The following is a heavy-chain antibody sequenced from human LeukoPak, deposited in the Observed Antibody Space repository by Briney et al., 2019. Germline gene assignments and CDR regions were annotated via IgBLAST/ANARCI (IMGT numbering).Heavy chain of an antibody. V-gene: IGHV3-23*01. CDR3: ARGWSVIGH. D-gene: IGHD3-3*01. J-gene: IGHJ4*02. CDR2: ISGSGSSP. Sequence: GGSLRLSCEASGFMFSAYAMSWVRQAPGKGLQWVSTISGSGSSPYYADSVKGRFIISRDNSKNTMYLQMNSLRADDTAIYYCARGWSVIGHWGQGTLLTVSS. CDR1: GFMFSAYA.